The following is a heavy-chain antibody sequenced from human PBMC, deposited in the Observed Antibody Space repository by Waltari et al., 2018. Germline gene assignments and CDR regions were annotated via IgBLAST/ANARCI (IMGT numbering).Heavy chain of an antibody. D-gene: IGHD1-7*01. CDR3: ANRGVGNYFKYFRL. CDR2: IYSSGAV. J-gene: IGHJ1*01. V-gene: IGHV4-61*02. CDR1: GEPISDDVSRWTY. Sequence: QVQLQESGPGLVKPTHTLSLTCTVSGEPISDDVSRWTYWTWIRQSAGKGLEWIGHIYSSGAVDYNPSLRSRVTISLDTPKSHVTLKLTSVTAADTAVYYCANRGVGNYFKYFRLWSPGTLVTVSS.